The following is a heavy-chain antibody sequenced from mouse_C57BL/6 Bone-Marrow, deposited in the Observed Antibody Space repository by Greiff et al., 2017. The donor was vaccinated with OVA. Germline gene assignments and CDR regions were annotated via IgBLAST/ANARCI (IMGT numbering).Heavy chain of an antibody. D-gene: IGHD2-12*01. CDR3: ARRRFYSYYFDY. Sequence: QVQLQQSGAELARPGASVKLSCKASGYTFTSYGISWVKQRTGQGLEWIGEIYPRSGNTYYNEKFKGKATLTADKSSSTAYRELRSLTSEDSEVYICARRRFYSYYFDYWGQGTTLTVSS. CDR1: GYTFTSYG. CDR2: IYPRSGNT. V-gene: IGHV1-81*01. J-gene: IGHJ2*01.